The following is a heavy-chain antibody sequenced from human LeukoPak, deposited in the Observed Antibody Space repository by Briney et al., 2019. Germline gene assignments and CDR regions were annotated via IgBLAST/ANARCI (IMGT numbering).Heavy chain of an antibody. D-gene: IGHD5-24*01. V-gene: IGHV3-73*01. CDR2: IRSKANSYAT. CDR1: GFTFSGSA. Sequence: GGSLRLSCAASGFTFSGSAMHWVRQASGKGLEWVGRIRSKANSYATAYAASVKGRFTISRDDSKNTAYLQMNSLKTEDTAVYYSTRHLGDGYNSPFDYSGQGTPVTVSS. J-gene: IGHJ4*02. CDR3: TRHLGDGYNSPFDY.